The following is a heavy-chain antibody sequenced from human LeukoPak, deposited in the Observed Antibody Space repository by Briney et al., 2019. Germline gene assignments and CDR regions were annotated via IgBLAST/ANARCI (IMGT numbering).Heavy chain of an antibody. CDR3: ASAGPYYYDSSVYYPNFDY. CDR2: ISAYNGNT. D-gene: IGHD3-22*01. CDR1: GYTFTSYG. J-gene: IGHJ4*02. Sequence: GASVKVSCKASGYTFTSYGISWVRQAPGQGLEWMGWISAYNGNTNYAQKLQGRVTMTTDTSTSTAYMELRSLRSDDTAVYYGASAGPYYYDSSVYYPNFDYWGQGTLVTVSS. V-gene: IGHV1-18*01.